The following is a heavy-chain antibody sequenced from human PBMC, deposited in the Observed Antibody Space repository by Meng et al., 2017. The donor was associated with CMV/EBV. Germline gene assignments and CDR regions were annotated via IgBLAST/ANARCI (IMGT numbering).Heavy chain of an antibody. CDR3: ARAGAYCSSTSCPPGAFDI. D-gene: IGHD2-2*01. CDR2: ISAYNGNT. V-gene: IGHV1-18*01. Sequence: ASVKVSCKASGYTFTSYGISWVRQAPGQGLEWMGWISAYNGNTNYAQKLQGRVTMTTDTSTSTAYMELRSLRSDDTAVYYCARAGAYCSSTSCPPGAFDIWGQGTMVTVSS. J-gene: IGHJ3*02. CDR1: GYTFTSYG.